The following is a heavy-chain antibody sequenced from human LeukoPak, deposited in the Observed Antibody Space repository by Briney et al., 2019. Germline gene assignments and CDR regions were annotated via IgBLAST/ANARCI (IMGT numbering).Heavy chain of an antibody. Sequence: SETLSLTCAVYGGSFSGYWWSWIRQPPGKGLEWIGEIDHRGSTNYNPSHKSRVNISVDTSKHQFSLKLSSVTAADTAVYYCARARSGSYLFAYWGQGTLVTVSS. V-gene: IGHV4-34*01. CDR2: IDHRGST. J-gene: IGHJ4*02. CDR3: ARARSGSYLFAY. CDR1: GGSFSGYW. D-gene: IGHD1-26*01.